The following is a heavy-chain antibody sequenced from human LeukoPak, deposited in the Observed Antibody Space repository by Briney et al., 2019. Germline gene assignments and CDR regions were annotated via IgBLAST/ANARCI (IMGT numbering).Heavy chain of an antibody. Sequence: SETLSLTCTVSGGSISSGGYYWSWIRQPPGKGLEWIGYIYHSGSTYYNPSLKSRVTISVDRSKNQFSLKLSSVTAADTAVYYCASWDRNVDIVAPGYWGQGTLVTVSS. J-gene: IGHJ4*02. V-gene: IGHV4-30-2*01. CDR3: ASWDRNVDIVAPGY. D-gene: IGHD5-12*01. CDR1: GGSISSGGYY. CDR2: IYHSGST.